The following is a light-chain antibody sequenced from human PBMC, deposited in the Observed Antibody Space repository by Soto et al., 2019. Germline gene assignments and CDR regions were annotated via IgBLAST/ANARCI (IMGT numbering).Light chain of an antibody. J-gene: IGKJ1*01. Sequence: ETLLTQSPATLSVSPGETATLSCRASQSVSNSLAWYRQRPGQPPSLLIYATSTRATGVPARFTGSGSGTEFTLTISSLQSEDFAVYYWHQYSDWPPWTFGQGTKVHIK. CDR2: ATS. CDR1: QSVSNS. CDR3: HQYSDWPPWT. V-gene: IGKV3-15*01.